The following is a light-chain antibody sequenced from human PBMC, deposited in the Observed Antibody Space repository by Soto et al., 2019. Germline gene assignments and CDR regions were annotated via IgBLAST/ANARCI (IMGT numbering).Light chain of an antibody. J-gene: IGKJ1*01. CDR1: QSVGSD. V-gene: IGKV3-11*01. Sequence: EIVMTQPPATLSVSPGERATLSCRASQSVGSDLAWYQQKPGQAPRLLIYGASNRATGIPDRFSGSGSGTDFTLTISRLEPEDFAVYYCQQRGNRPPWTFGQGTK. CDR3: QQRGNRPPWT. CDR2: GAS.